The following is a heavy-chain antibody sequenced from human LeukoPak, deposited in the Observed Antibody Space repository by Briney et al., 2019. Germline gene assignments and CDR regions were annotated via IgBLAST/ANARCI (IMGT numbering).Heavy chain of an antibody. J-gene: IGHJ4*02. V-gene: IGHV4-59*13. CDR2: ISYSGST. CDR1: GXSITSYY. D-gene: IGHD3-22*01. CDR3: ARLWYYYDSSGYSHYCDY. Sequence: PSETLSLTCTASGXSITSYYWSWIRQPPGKGLEWIGYISYSGSTNYNPSLKSRVTMSVDTSKSQFSLKLSSVTAADTAVYYCARLWYYYDSSGYSHYCDYWGQGTLVTVSS.